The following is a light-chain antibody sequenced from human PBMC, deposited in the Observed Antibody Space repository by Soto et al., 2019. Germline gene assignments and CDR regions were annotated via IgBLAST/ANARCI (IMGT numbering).Light chain of an antibody. J-gene: IGKJ3*01. CDR3: QQRSKWPLT. CDR2: DTS. CDR1: QSVSSY. V-gene: IGKV3-11*01. Sequence: EIVLTQSPATVSLSPGERATLSCRASQSVSSYLAWYQQKPGQAPRLLIYDTSNRATGIPARFSGSGSGTDFTLTISSLVPEDFALYYCQQRSKWPLTFGPGTKVDI.